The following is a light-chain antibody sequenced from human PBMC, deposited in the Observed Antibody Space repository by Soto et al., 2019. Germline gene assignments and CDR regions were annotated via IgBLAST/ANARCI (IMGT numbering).Light chain of an antibody. CDR1: QSVSTS. V-gene: IGKV3-11*01. Sequence: VLTQSPATLSLSPGERAALSCRASQSVSTSLAWYQHKPGQAPRLFIYDASKRAPGIPARFSGSGSGTDFTLTISSLEAEDFAVYYCQVRDVWPSFGQGTKVDIK. CDR2: DAS. CDR3: QVRDVWPS. J-gene: IGKJ1*01.